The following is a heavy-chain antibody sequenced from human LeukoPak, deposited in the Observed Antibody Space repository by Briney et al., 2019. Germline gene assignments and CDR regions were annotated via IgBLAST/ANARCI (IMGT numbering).Heavy chain of an antibody. CDR3: ARETQLVGHYLDY. V-gene: IGHV3-30*19. Sequence: GGSLRLSCAASGFTFSTYGMHWVRQAPGKGLEWVAVISSDGSNKYYADSVKGRFTISRDNSKNTLYVQMNSPRAEDTAVYYCARETQLVGHYLDYWGQGTLVTVSS. D-gene: IGHD6-13*01. CDR2: ISSDGSNK. CDR1: GFTFSTYG. J-gene: IGHJ4*02.